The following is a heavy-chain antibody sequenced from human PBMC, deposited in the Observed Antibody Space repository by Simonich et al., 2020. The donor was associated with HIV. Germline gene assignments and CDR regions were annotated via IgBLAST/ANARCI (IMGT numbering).Heavy chain of an antibody. CDR2: VIPVLGVA. J-gene: IGHJ4*02. Sequence: QVQLVQSGAEVKKPGSSVKVSCKASGGTFNNYTINWVRQAPGQGLEWMGGVIPVLGVANYAHKFQGRVTITAHKSTSTGYMELSSLRSEDTAVYYCASLPSVDLVMVGAAYYFDYWGQGTPVTVSS. CDR3: ASLPSVDLVMVGAAYYFDY. D-gene: IGHD3-10*01. V-gene: IGHV1-69*10. CDR1: GGTFNNYT.